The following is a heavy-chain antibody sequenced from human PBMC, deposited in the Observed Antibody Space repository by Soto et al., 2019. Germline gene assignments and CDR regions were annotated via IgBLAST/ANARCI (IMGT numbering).Heavy chain of an antibody. Sequence: EVQLVESGGGLVKPGGSLRLSCAASGFTFSGSAMHWVRQASGKGLEWVGRIRSKADSYATAYAASVKGRFTISRDDSKNTAYLQMNSLKTEDTAVYYCTRPRYSSGRGFDPWGQGTLVTVSS. V-gene: IGHV3-73*01. D-gene: IGHD6-19*01. CDR1: GFTFSGSA. CDR2: IRSKADSYAT. J-gene: IGHJ5*02. CDR3: TRPRYSSGRGFDP.